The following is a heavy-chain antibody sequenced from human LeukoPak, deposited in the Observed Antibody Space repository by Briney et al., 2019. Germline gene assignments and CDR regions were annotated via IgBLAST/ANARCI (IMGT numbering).Heavy chain of an antibody. CDR3: AREVSVPSGGACGGACYWARPFDY. CDR2: IGASGGTT. CDR1: RFSFSIYA. D-gene: IGHD2-21*02. J-gene: IGHJ4*02. Sequence: GGSLRLSCSASRFSFSIYAMSWVRQAPGKGLEWVSAIGASGGTTFYADSAKGRFTISRDNSKNTLFLQMNSLRAEDTAVYYCAREVSVPSGGACGGACYWARPFDYWGQGTLVSVSS. V-gene: IGHV3-23*01.